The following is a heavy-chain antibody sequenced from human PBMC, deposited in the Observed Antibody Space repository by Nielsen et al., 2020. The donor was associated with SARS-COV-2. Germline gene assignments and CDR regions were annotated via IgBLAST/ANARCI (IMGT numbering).Heavy chain of an antibody. D-gene: IGHD3-10*01. J-gene: IGHJ6*02. CDR1: GYSFTSYW. CDR3: ARGPMVRGVIIDYYYGMDV. V-gene: IGHV5-51*01. Sequence: GESLKISCKGSGYSFTSYWIGWVRQMPGKGLEWMGIIYPGDSDTSYSPSFQGQVTISADKSISTAYLQWSSLKASDTAMYYCARGPMVRGVIIDYYYGMDVWGQGTTVTVSS. CDR2: IYPGDSDT.